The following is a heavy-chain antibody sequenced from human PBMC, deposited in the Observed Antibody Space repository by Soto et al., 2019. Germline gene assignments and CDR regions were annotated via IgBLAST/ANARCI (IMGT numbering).Heavy chain of an antibody. CDR2: INAGNGNT. CDR1: GYTFTSYA. CDR3: AREFGIAARPYYYYGMDV. Sequence: GASVKVSCKASGYTFTSYAMHWVRQAPGQRLEWMGWINAGNGNTKYSQKFQGRVTITRDTSASTAYMELSSLRSEDTAVYYCAREFGIAARPYYYYGMDVWGQGTRSPSP. J-gene: IGHJ6*02. V-gene: IGHV1-3*01. D-gene: IGHD6-6*01.